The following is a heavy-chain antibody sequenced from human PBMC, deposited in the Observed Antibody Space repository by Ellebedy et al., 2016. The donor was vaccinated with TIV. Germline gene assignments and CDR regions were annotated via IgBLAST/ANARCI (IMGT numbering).Heavy chain of an antibody. CDR3: ARDRHVDRGDCLDY. CDR1: GFIFSNYG. J-gene: IGHJ4*02. CDR2: IWYDGSHK. V-gene: IGHV3-33*01. Sequence: PGGSLRLSCTASGFIFSNYGMHWVRQAPGQGLEWVAFIWYDGSHKYYGDSVKGRFTISRDNSKNTLYLQMNSLGVDDTAVYYCARDRHVDRGDCLDYWGQGTLVTVSS. D-gene: IGHD2-21*02.